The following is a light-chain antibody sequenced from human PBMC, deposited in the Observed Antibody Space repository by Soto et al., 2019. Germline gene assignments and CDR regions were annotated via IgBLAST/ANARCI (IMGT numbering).Light chain of an antibody. CDR2: DAS. Sequence: EIVLTQSPATLSLSPGERATLSCRASQSVSTFLAWYQHKPGQAPRLLIYDASNRATGIPVRFRGSGSGTEFTLTISSLQSEDSAVYYCHQYNSWPRGTFGPGTKVEIK. CDR1: QSVSTF. CDR3: HQYNSWPRGT. V-gene: IGKV3-15*01. J-gene: IGKJ3*01.